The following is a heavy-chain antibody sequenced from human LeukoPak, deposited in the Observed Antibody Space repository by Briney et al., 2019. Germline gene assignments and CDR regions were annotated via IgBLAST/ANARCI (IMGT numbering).Heavy chain of an antibody. D-gene: IGHD6-19*01. Sequence: PSETLSLTCTVSGGSISSGSYYWSWIRQPAGKGLEWIGRIYSSGSTNYNPSLKSRVTISVDTSKNQFSLKLSSVTAADTAVYYCARGLTNAFDIWGQGTMVTVSS. CDR2: IYSSGST. CDR3: ARGLTNAFDI. V-gene: IGHV4-61*02. CDR1: GGSISSGSYY. J-gene: IGHJ3*02.